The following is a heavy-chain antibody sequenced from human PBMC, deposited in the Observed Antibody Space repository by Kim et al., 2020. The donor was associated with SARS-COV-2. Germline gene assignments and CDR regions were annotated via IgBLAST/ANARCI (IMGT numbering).Heavy chain of an antibody. J-gene: IGHJ6*02. CDR2: IYYSGST. Sequence: SETLSLTCTVSGGSISSGGYYWSWIRQHPGKGLEWIGYIYYSGSTYYNPSLKSRVTISVDTSKNQFSLKLSSVTAADTAVYYCAREEDYYDSSEVDVWGQGTTVTVSS. D-gene: IGHD3-22*01. CDR3: AREEDYYDSSEVDV. CDR1: GGSISSGGYY. V-gene: IGHV4-31*03.